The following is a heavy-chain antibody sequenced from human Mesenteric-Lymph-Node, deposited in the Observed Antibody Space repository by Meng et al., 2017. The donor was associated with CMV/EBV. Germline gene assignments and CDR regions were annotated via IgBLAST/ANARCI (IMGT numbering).Heavy chain of an antibody. CDR2: IYFRGST. D-gene: IGHD3/OR15-3a*01. Sequence: SETLSLTCTVSGGAISKSRYYWGWIRQSPGKGLEYIGSIYFRGSTYYSPSFRSRVTISIDTSKNQFSLGLNSVTAADTAIYYCARIYNFREADYWGQGTLVPVSS. CDR1: GGAISKSRYY. CDR3: ARIYNFREADY. V-gene: IGHV4-39*07. J-gene: IGHJ4*02.